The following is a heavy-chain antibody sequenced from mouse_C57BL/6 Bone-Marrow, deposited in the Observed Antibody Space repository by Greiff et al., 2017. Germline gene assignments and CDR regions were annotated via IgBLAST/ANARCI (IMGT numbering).Heavy chain of an antibody. CDR2: ISNLAYSI. CDR3: ARQGSNYECAMDY. J-gene: IGHJ4*01. V-gene: IGHV5-15*01. Sequence: EVQGVESGGGLVQPGGSLKLSCAASGFTFSDYGMAWVRQAPRKGPEWVAFISNLAYSIYYADTVTGRFTISRENAKNTLYLEMSSLRSEDTAMYYCARQGSNYECAMDYWGQGTSVTVSS. D-gene: IGHD2-5*01. CDR1: GFTFSDYG.